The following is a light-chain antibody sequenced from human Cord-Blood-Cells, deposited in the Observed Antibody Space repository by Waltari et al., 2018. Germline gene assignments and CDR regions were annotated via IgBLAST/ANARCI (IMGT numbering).Light chain of an antibody. CDR2: NAS. CDR3: QQYNSYKYT. CDR1: QSISSW. J-gene: IGKJ2*01. V-gene: IGKV1-5*03. Sequence: DIQMTQSPSTLSASVGDRCTITCRASQSISSWVAWYQQKPGKAPKLLIYNASSLESGVPSRFSGSGSGTEFTLTISSLQPDDFATYYCQQYNSYKYTFGQGTKLEIK.